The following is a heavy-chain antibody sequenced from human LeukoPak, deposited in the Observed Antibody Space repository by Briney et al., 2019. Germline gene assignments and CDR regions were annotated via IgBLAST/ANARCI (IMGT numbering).Heavy chain of an antibody. Sequence: SVKVSCKASGGTFSSYAISWVRQAPGQGLEWMGGIIPIFGTANYAQKFQGRVTITADKSTSTAYMELSSLRSEDTAVYYCARDEWSAAAGTSYNWFDPWGRGTLVTVSS. CDR3: ARDEWSAAAGTSYNWFDP. CDR2: IIPIFGTA. V-gene: IGHV1-69*06. CDR1: GGTFSSYA. J-gene: IGHJ5*02. D-gene: IGHD6-13*01.